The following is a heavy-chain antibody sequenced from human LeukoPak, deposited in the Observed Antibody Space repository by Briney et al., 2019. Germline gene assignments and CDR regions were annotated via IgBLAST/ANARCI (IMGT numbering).Heavy chain of an antibody. Sequence: GGSLRLSCITSGFTFFTHPMNWVRQAPGKGLEWVSYISISGSTMYYADSVRGRFTISRDNAKNSVFLQMDSLRADDTAVYYCVRDRFDYALDYWGQGALVTVSS. V-gene: IGHV3-48*03. CDR2: ISISGSTM. J-gene: IGHJ4*02. CDR1: GFTFFTHP. D-gene: IGHD4/OR15-4a*01. CDR3: VRDRFDYALDY.